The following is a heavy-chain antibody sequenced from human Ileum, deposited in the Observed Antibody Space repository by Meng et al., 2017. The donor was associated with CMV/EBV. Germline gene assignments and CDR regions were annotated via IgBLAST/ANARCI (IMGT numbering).Heavy chain of an antibody. CDR3: ARGVAGGPFDY. D-gene: IGHD2-15*01. V-gene: IGHV4-34*01. Sequence: QVPLPQWGAGLVTPSETLSLTCAVYGGSFSGYYWSWIRQPPEKGLEWIGEINHSGSTNYNPSLKSRVTISVDTSKNQFFLKLSSVTAADTAVYYCARGVAGGPFDYWGQGTLVTVSS. CDR2: INHSGST. CDR1: GGSFSGYY. J-gene: IGHJ4*02.